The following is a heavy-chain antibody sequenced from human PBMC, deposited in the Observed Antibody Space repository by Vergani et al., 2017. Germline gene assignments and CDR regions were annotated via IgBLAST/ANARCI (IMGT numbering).Heavy chain of an antibody. V-gene: IGHV2-70*12. D-gene: IGHD6-19*01. CDR2: IDWDDDT. CDR1: GFSLTTYGMR. Sequence: QVTLKESGPALVKPTQTLTLTCTFSGFSLTTYGMRVSWIRQPPGKALEWLARIDWDDDTYYRTSLRTRLTITKDTSKNQVVLTMTNMDPVDTATYYCAHRQWGSGWHWFDPWGQGTLVTVSS. CDR3: AHRQWGSGWHWFDP. J-gene: IGHJ5*02.